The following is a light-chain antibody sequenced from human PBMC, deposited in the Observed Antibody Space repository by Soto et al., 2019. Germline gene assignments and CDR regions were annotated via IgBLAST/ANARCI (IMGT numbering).Light chain of an antibody. CDR2: GAS. CDR1: QSISTY. V-gene: IGKV1-39*01. J-gene: IGKJ1*01. CDR3: QQSYSTPWT. Sequence: DIQMTQSPSSLSASVGDRVTITCRASQSISTYLSWYQQKPGKVPKLLIYGASSLQTGVPSRFSGSGSGTEFIFTISSLQPEDFATYYCQQSYSTPWTFGQGTKVDIK.